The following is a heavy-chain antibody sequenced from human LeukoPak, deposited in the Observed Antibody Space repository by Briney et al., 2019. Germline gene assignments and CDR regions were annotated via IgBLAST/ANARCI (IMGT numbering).Heavy chain of an antibody. V-gene: IGHV3-48*03. CDR2: ISSSGSTI. D-gene: IGHD2-21*02. Sequence: GGSLRLSCAASGFTFSSYEMNWVRQAPGKGLEWVSYISSSGSTIYYADSVKGRFTISRDNAKNSLYLQMNSLRAEDTAVYYCARALYCGGDCYLFDYWGQGALVTVSS. J-gene: IGHJ4*02. CDR3: ARALYCGGDCYLFDY. CDR1: GFTFSSYE.